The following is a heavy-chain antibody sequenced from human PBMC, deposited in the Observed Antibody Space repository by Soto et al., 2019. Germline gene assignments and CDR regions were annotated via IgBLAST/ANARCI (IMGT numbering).Heavy chain of an antibody. V-gene: IGHV4-34*01. Sequence: QVQLQQWGAGLLKPSETLSLTCAVYGGSFSGYYWSWIRQPPGKGLEWIGEINHSGSTNYNPSLKSRVTISVDTSKNQFSLKLSSVTAADTAVYYCARDYYDSSGRPNIDYWGQGTLVTFSS. J-gene: IGHJ4*02. D-gene: IGHD3-22*01. CDR1: GGSFSGYY. CDR2: INHSGST. CDR3: ARDYYDSSGRPNIDY.